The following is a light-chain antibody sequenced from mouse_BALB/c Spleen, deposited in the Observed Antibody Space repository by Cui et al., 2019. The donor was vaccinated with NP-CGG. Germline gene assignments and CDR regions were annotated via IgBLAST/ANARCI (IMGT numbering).Light chain of an antibody. CDR2: GTN. CDR1: TGAVTTSNY. CDR3: ALWYSNHWV. Sequence: QAVVTQEFALTTSPGKTVTLTCRSNTGAVTTSNYANWVQEKPDHLFTGLIGGTNNRAPGVPARFSGSLIGDKAALTITGAQTEDEAIYFCALWYSNHWVFGGGTKLTVL. J-gene: IGLJ1*01. V-gene: IGLV1*01.